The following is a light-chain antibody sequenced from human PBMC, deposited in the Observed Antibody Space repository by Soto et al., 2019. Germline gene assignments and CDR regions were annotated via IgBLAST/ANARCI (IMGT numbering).Light chain of an antibody. V-gene: IGKV3-20*01. Sequence: EIVLTQSPGTLSLSPGERASLSCRASQSIANSLAWYQQKPGQAPRLLIFGASNRATGIPDRFSGSESGTDFTLTISRLEPEDFAVYHCQQYGGSPRTFGQGTKV. CDR1: QSIANS. CDR2: GAS. J-gene: IGKJ1*01. CDR3: QQYGGSPRT.